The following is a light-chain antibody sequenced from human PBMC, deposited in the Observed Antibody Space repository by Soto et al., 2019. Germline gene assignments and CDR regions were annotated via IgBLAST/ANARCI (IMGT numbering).Light chain of an antibody. CDR1: QSINMW. J-gene: IGKJ1*01. V-gene: IGKV1-5*01. CDR2: DAS. Sequence: DIQMTQSPATLSASVGDRVTISCRASQSINMWLAWYQQKPGKAPKLLIYDASSLESGVPSRFSGSGSGTEFTLSIGSLQPDDFATYYCQHYNSYSEAFGQGTKVDIK. CDR3: QHYNSYSEA.